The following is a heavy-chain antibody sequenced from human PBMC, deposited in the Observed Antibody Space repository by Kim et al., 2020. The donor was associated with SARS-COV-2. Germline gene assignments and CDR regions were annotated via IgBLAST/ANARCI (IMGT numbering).Heavy chain of an antibody. Sequence: TNSAQKLQDRVTITTDTSTSTAYMELRSLSSGDTAMYYCARSLRSDWFDPWGQGTLVTVSS. CDR3: ARSLRSDWFDP. CDR2: T. V-gene: IGHV1-18*01. J-gene: IGHJ5*02. D-gene: IGHD4-17*01.